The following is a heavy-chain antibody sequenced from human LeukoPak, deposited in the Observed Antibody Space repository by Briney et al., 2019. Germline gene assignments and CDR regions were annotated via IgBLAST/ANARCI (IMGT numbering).Heavy chain of an antibody. Sequence: SETLSLTCTVSGGSISSSSYYWGWIRQPPGKGLEWIGSIYYSGSTNYNPSLKSRVTISLDTSKSQFSLKVRYVTAADTAVYYCARGLNDSWTGENYWGQGTLVTVSS. J-gene: IGHJ4*02. V-gene: IGHV4-39*07. CDR2: IYYSGST. CDR1: GGSISSSSYY. CDR3: ARGLNDSWTGENY. D-gene: IGHD3-3*01.